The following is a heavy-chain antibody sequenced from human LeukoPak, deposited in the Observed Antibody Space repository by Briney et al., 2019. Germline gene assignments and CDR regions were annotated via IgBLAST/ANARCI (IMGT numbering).Heavy chain of an antibody. CDR2: IYYSGST. Sequence: PSETLSLTCAVYGGSFSSYYWSWIRQPPGKGLEWIGYIYYSGSTNYNPSLKSRVTISVDTSKNQFSLKLSSVTAADTAAYYCARARYYYGSGSELYDAFDIWGQGTMVTVSS. V-gene: IGHV4-59*01. CDR1: GGSFSSYY. J-gene: IGHJ3*02. D-gene: IGHD3-10*01. CDR3: ARARYYYGSGSELYDAFDI.